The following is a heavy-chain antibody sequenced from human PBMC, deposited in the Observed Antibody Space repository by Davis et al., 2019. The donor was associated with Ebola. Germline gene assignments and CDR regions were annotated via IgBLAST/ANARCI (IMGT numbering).Heavy chain of an antibody. CDR3: GMRAPPDAFEP. CDR2: ISGNGDST. CDR1: GFMFKRSA. V-gene: IGHV3-23*01. J-gene: IGHJ3*01. Sequence: GGSLRLSCVASGFMFKRSAMSWVRQAPGKGLEWISGISGNGDSTYYADSVKGRFTISRDNSRNTLDLQMNSLRVEDTAVYFCGMRAPPDAFEPWGQGTMVTVSS.